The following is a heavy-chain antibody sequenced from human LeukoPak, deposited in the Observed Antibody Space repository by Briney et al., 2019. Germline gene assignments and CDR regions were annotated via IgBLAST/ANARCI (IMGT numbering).Heavy chain of an antibody. Sequence: GGSLRLSCAASGFTFSSYSMNWVRQAPGKGLEWVSSISSSSSYIYYADSVKGRCTISRDNAKNSLYLQMNSLRAEDTAVYYCARDLGSLRSSYWYFDLWGRGTLVTVSS. CDR3: ARDLGSLRSSYWYFDL. CDR1: GFTFSSYS. CDR2: ISSSSSYI. J-gene: IGHJ2*01. V-gene: IGHV3-21*01. D-gene: IGHD5-12*01.